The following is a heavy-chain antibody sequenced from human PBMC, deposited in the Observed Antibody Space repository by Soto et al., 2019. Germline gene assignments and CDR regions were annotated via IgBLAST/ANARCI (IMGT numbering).Heavy chain of an antibody. D-gene: IGHD5-18*01. Sequence: PSETLSLTCAVYGGSFSGYHWSWIRQPPGKGLEWIGEINHSGSTNYNPSLKSRVTISVDTSKNQFSLKLSSVTAADTAVYYCARGLRTAMVLAFDYWGQGTLVPVSP. V-gene: IGHV4-34*01. CDR1: GGSFSGYH. CDR3: ARGLRTAMVLAFDY. J-gene: IGHJ4*02. CDR2: INHSGST.